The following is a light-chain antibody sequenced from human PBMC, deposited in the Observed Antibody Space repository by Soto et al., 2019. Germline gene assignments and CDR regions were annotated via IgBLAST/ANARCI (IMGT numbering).Light chain of an antibody. CDR3: QSADSSGTNV. Sequence: SSELTQPPSVSVSPGQTARITCSGDALPKQYAYWYQQKPGQAPVLVIYKDSERPSGTPERFSGSSSGTTVTLTISGVQAEDEADYYCQSADSSGTNVFGGGTKLTVL. CDR1: ALPKQY. V-gene: IGLV3-25*03. J-gene: IGLJ2*01. CDR2: KDS.